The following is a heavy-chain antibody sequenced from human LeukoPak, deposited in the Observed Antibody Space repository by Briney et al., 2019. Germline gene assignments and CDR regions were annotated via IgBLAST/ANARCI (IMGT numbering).Heavy chain of an antibody. J-gene: IGHJ6*02. CDR1: GGSFSGYY. D-gene: IGHD6-13*01. Sequence: SETLSLTCAVYGGSFSGYYWSWIRQPPGKGLEWIGEINHSGSTNYNPSLKSRVTISVDTSKNQFSLKLSSVTAADTAVYYCARGLKGSSWGHYYYYYGMDVWGQGTTVTVSS. CDR2: INHSGST. CDR3: ARGLKGSSWGHYYYYYGMDV. V-gene: IGHV4-34*01.